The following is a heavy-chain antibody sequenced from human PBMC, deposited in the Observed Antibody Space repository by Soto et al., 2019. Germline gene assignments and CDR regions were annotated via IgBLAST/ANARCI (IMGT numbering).Heavy chain of an antibody. CDR3: ARDSYNYDRHNSYRAEGWYFDL. D-gene: IGHD3-22*01. Sequence: QVQLVQSGAEVKKPGSSVKVSCEASGGTFSSYGISWVRQAPGQGLEWMGGIIPMFGTVNYAQKFQGRVTITADESTSKAYMELSRLRSADTAVFYCARDSYNYDRHNSYRAEGWYFDLWGRGTLVTVSS. CDR1: GGTFSSYG. V-gene: IGHV1-69*12. CDR2: IIPMFGTV. J-gene: IGHJ2*01.